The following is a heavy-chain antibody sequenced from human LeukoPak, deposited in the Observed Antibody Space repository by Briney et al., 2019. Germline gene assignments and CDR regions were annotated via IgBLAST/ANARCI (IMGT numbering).Heavy chain of an antibody. J-gene: IGHJ3*02. CDR1: GYSISSGYY. CDR3: AKSNGYGLIDI. D-gene: IGHD3-22*01. CDR2: FYHSGST. V-gene: IGHV4-38-2*02. Sequence: SETLSLTCTVSGYSISSGYYWGWIRPPPGKGLEWVGSFYHSGSTYYNPSLKSRVTISVDTSKNQFSLKLRSVTAADTAVYYCAKSNGYGLIDIWGQGTMVTVSS.